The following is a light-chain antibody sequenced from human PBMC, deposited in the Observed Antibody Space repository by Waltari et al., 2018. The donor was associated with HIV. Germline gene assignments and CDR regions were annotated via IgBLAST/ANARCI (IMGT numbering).Light chain of an antibody. CDR2: AAS. CDR3: QQANSFPRT. Sequence: DIQMTQSPSSVSAYVGDRVTITCRASQDIRSWLAWYQQTPGKAPKILIYAASSLQSGVPSRFSGSGSGTEFTRTISSLQPEDVATYYCQQANSFPRTFGQGTKVEV. J-gene: IGKJ1*01. V-gene: IGKV1-12*01. CDR1: QDIRSW.